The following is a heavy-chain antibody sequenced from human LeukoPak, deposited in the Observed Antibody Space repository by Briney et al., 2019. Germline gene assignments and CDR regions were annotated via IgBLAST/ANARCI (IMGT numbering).Heavy chain of an antibody. CDR3: ARGSGDFVY. J-gene: IGHJ4*02. Sequence: SVKVSCKASGGTFNSYTVNWVRQASGQGLEWMGKIIPILGIPNYAQKFQGRLTITADKSTSTAYMELSSLRSEDTAVYYCARGSGDFVYWGQGTLVTVSS. V-gene: IGHV1-69*02. D-gene: IGHD3-10*01. CDR1: GGTFNSYT. CDR2: IIPILGIP.